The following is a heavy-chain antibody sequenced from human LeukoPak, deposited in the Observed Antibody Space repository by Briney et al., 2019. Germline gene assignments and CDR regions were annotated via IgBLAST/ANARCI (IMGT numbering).Heavy chain of an antibody. V-gene: IGHV3-33*01. Sequence: PGGSLRLSCAASGFTFSSYGMHWVRQAPGKGLEWVAVIWYDGSNKYYADSVKGRFTISRDNSKNTLYLQMNSLRAEDTAVYYSAREIQLWSYYFDYWGQGTLVTVSS. D-gene: IGHD5-18*01. J-gene: IGHJ4*02. CDR3: AREIQLWSYYFDY. CDR1: GFTFSSYG. CDR2: IWYDGSNK.